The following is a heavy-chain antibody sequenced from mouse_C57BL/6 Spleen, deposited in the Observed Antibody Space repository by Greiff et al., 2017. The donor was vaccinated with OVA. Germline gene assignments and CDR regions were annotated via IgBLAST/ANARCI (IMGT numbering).Heavy chain of an antibody. Sequence: QVQLKQSGAELVRPGASVTLSCKASGYTFTDYEMHWVKQTPVHGLEWIGAIDPETGGTAYNQKFKGKAILTADKSSSTAYMELRSLTSEDSAVYYCTRLRRRPYWYFDVWGTGTTVTVSS. CDR1: GYTFTDYE. CDR2: IDPETGGT. J-gene: IGHJ1*03. CDR3: TRLRRRPYWYFDV. V-gene: IGHV1-15*01. D-gene: IGHD2-12*01.